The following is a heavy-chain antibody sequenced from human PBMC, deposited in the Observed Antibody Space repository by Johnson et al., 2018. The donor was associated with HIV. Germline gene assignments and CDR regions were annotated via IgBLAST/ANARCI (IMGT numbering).Heavy chain of an antibody. CDR1: GFTFSSYW. Sequence: VQLVESGGGLVQPGGSLRLSCAASGFTFSSYWMNWVRQAPGKGLEWVAVISYDGSNKYYADSVKGRFTISRDNSKNTLYLQMNSLRAEDTAVYYCARSRVAAALGVNDAFDIWGQGTMVTVSS. V-gene: IGHV3-30*19. CDR3: ARSRVAAALGVNDAFDI. CDR2: ISYDGSNK. D-gene: IGHD6-13*01. J-gene: IGHJ3*02.